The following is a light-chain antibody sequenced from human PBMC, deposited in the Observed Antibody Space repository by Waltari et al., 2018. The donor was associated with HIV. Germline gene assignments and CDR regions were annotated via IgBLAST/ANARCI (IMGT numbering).Light chain of an antibody. V-gene: IGLV1-51*01. Sequence: QSVLTQPPSVSAAPGQKVTISCSGSSSNIGKRYVSWYQHLPGTAPKLLIYDKDRRPSAIPDRFSGSKSGASATLVITGLQTGDEADYYCGAWDVSLSGGVFGGGTKLTVL. CDR1: SSNIGKRY. CDR3: GAWDVSLSGGV. CDR2: DKD. J-gene: IGLJ3*02.